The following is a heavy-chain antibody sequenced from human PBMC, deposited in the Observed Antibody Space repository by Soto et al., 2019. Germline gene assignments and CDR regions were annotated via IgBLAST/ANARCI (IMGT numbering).Heavy chain of an antibody. CDR3: ARSGYSSSSDRTYYYYGMDV. CDR1: GYTFTSYG. V-gene: IGHV1-18*01. Sequence: QVQLVQSGAEVKKPGASVKVSCKASGYTFTSYGISWVRQAPGQGLEWMGWISAYNGNTNYAQKLQGRVTMTPDTSTSTAYMELRSLRSDDTAVYYCARSGYSSSSDRTYYYYGMDVWGQGTTVTVSS. J-gene: IGHJ6*02. CDR2: ISAYNGNT. D-gene: IGHD6-6*01.